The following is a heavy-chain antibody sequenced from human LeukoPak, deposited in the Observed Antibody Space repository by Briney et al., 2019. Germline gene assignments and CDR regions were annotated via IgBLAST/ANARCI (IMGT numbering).Heavy chain of an antibody. CDR2: IYYSGST. CDR1: GGSISSGGYY. CDR3: ARDSKHYGMDV. D-gene: IGHD2-2*01. Sequence: PSQTLSLTCTVSGGSISSGGYYWSWIRQHPGKGLEWIGYIYYSGSTYHNPSLKSRVTISVDTSKNQFSLKLSSVTAADTAVYYCARDSKHYGMDVWGQGTTVTVSS. V-gene: IGHV4-31*03. J-gene: IGHJ6*02.